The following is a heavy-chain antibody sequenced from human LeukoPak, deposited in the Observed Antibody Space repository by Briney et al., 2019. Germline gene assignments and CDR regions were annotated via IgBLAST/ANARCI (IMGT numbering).Heavy chain of an antibody. V-gene: IGHV6-1*01. CDR2: TYYTSKWYN. Sequence: SQPLSLTCAISGASISSNTASWTWIRQSPSRGLEWLGRTYYTSKWYNDYADSMKSRLTINPDTSKNQFSLQLNSVTPEDTAMYYCARTSGYSSLAFWGQGTLVTVSS. D-gene: IGHD6-19*01. J-gene: IGHJ4*02. CDR1: GASISSNTAS. CDR3: ARTSGYSSLAF.